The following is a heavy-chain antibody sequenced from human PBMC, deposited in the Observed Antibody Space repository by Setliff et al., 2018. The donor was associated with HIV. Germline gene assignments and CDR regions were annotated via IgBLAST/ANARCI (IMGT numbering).Heavy chain of an antibody. CDR2: ISPYNGHT. D-gene: IGHD5-12*01. CDR1: GGTFSSYA. CDR3: ARGPLYGYDRGYFDY. Sequence: ASVKVSCKASGGTFSSYAISWVRQAPGQGLEWMGWISPYNGHTNYAQNFQDRVTMTTDESTTTVYMEVRSLKSEDTALYYCARGPLYGYDRGYFDYWGQGTLVTVSS. J-gene: IGHJ4*02. V-gene: IGHV1-18*01.